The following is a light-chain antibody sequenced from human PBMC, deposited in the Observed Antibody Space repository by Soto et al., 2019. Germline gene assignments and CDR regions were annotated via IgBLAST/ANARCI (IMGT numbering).Light chain of an antibody. V-gene: IGKV1-6*01. Sequence: AIQMTQSPSSLSASVGDRVTITCRASQGIREDFGWYQVKPGKAPRLLIYTASNLQSGVPSRFSGSGSGTDFTLTINGLQPEDFAVYYCLQEYNYPLTFGGGTRVEIK. CDR3: LQEYNYPLT. J-gene: IGKJ4*01. CDR1: QGIRED. CDR2: TAS.